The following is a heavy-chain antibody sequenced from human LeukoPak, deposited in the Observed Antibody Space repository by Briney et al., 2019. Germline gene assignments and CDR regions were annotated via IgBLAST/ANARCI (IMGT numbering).Heavy chain of an antibody. V-gene: IGHV3-9*01. CDR2: ISWNSGSI. J-gene: IGHJ5*02. CDR3: AKDLSLYELDP. CDR1: GFTFDDYA. D-gene: IGHD2-2*02. Sequence: PGGSLRLSCAASGFTFDDYAMHWVRQAPGKGLEWVSGISWNSGSIGYADSVKGRFTISRDNSKNTLYLQMNSLRAEDTAVYYCAKDLSLYELDPWGQGTLVTVSS.